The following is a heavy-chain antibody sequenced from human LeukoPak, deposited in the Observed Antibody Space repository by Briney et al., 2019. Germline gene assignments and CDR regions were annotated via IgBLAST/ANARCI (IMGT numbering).Heavy chain of an antibody. V-gene: IGHV1-2*02. J-gene: IGHJ5*02. CDR3: ARDVGGPGNALLWFGELPSRFDP. CDR2: INPNSGGT. CDR1: GGTFSSYA. Sequence: ASVKVSCKASGGTFSSYAISWVRQAPGQGLEWMGWINPNSGGTNYAQKFQGRVTMTRDTSISTAYMELSRLRSDDTAVYYCARDVGGPGNALLWFGELPSRFDPWGQGTLVTVSS. D-gene: IGHD3-10*01.